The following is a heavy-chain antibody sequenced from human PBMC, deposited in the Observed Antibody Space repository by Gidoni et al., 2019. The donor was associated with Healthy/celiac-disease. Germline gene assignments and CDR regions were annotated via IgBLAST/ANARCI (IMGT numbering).Heavy chain of an antibody. CDR3: ARRGSGWWGEIDY. D-gene: IGHD6-19*01. V-gene: IGHV4-39*01. Sequence: QLQLQASGPGLVKPSETLSLTCTVSRGPISSSRYYWGWIRQPPGKGLEWIGSIYYSGSTYYNPSLKSRVTISVDTSKNQFSLKLSSVTAADTAVYYCARRGSGWWGEIDYWGQGTLVTVSS. J-gene: IGHJ4*02. CDR2: IYYSGST. CDR1: RGPISSSRYY.